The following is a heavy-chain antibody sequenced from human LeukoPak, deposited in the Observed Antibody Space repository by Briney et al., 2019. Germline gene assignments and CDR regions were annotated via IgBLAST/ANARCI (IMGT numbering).Heavy chain of an antibody. J-gene: IGHJ5*02. D-gene: IGHD3-10*01. Sequence: PSETLSLTCAVSGDSISSSNWWTWVRQPPGKGLEWIGEISLSGSTNYNPSLKSRVTISLDKSKNHFSLKLTSVTAADTAVYYCARPKYSGYSGSGTNWFDPWGQGTLVTVSS. V-gene: IGHV4-4*02. CDR1: GDSISSSNW. CDR3: ARPKYSGYSGSGTNWFDP. CDR2: ISLSGST.